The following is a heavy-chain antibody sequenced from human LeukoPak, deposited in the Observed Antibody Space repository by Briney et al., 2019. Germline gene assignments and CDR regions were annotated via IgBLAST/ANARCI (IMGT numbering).Heavy chain of an antibody. D-gene: IGHD3/OR15-3a*01. J-gene: IGHJ6*02. CDR3: ARAGLGGPPSYYYGRDV. V-gene: IGHV3-53*01. Sequence: GGSLRLSCAASGFTVSSNYMSWVRQAPGKGLEWVSVIYSGGSTYYADSVKGRFTISRDNSKNTLYLQMNSLRAEDTAVYYCARAGLGGPPSYYYGRDVWGQGPPVTVS. CDR2: IYSGGST. CDR1: GFTVSSNY.